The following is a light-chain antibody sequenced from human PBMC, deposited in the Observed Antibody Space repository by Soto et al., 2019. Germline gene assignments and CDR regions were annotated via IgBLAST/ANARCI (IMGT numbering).Light chain of an antibody. J-gene: IGKJ1*01. CDR2: DAS. Sequence: EIVLTQSPGTLYLSPGERATLSCRASPSVSSSYLACYQQKPGHAPRLLIYDASSRATGIPDRFSGSGSGTDFPLTISSLEPDGFGVDYCQQYGSSPQVALGLGTKVEGK. CDR1: PSVSSSY. V-gene: IGKV3-20*01. CDR3: QQYGSSPQVA.